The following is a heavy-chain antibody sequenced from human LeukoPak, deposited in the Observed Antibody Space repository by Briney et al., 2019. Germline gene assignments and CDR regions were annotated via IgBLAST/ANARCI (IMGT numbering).Heavy chain of an antibody. CDR2: INQSGST. CDR3: ARGLNMVRGVINRYFDY. Sequence: PSETLSLTCAVYGGSVSGYYWSWIRQPPGKGLEWIGEINQSGSTNYNPSLKSRVTISVDTSKNQFSLKLSSVTAADTAVYYCARGLNMVRGVINRYFDYWGQGTLVTVSS. V-gene: IGHV4-34*01. J-gene: IGHJ4*02. CDR1: GGSVSGYY. D-gene: IGHD3-10*01.